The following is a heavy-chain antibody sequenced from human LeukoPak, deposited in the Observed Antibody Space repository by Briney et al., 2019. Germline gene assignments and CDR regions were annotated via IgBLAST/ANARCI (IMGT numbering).Heavy chain of an antibody. CDR2: ISYDENK. Sequence: GRSLRLSCAASGFTFSTYVMHWVRQAPGKGLEWVAVISYDENKYYADSVKGRFTISRDNSKNTPYLQMNGLRTEDTAVYYCAKVPGSGWYSFDYWGQGTLVTVSS. D-gene: IGHD6-19*01. CDR3: AKVPGSGWYSFDY. V-gene: IGHV3-30*18. J-gene: IGHJ4*02. CDR1: GFTFSTYV.